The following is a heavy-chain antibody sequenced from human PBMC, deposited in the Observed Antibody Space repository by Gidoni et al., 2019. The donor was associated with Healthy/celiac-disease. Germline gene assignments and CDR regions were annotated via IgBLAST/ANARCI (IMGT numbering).Heavy chain of an antibody. V-gene: IGHV3-33*01. CDR1: GFTFSSYG. Sequence: QVQLVESGGGVVQPGRSLRLSCAASGFTFSSYGMHWVRQAPGKGLEWVAVIWYDGSNKYYADSVKGRFTISRDNSKNTLYLQMNSLRAEDTAVYYCARTKYYYGSGSYYNDYWGQGTLVTVSS. CDR3: ARTKYYYGSGSYYNDY. D-gene: IGHD3-10*01. J-gene: IGHJ4*02. CDR2: IWYDGSNK.